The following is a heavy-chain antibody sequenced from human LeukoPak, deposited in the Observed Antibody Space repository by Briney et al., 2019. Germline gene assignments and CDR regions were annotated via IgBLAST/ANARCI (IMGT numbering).Heavy chain of an antibody. Sequence: SETLSLTCAVYGGSFSGYYWSWIRQPPGKGLEWIGEINHSGSTNYNPSLKSRVTISVDTSKNQFSLKLSSVTAADTAVYYCARGFFLGRAGWLDPWGQGTLVTVSS. CDR1: GGSFSGYY. CDR2: INHSGST. D-gene: IGHD7-27*01. CDR3: ARGFFLGRAGWLDP. V-gene: IGHV4-34*01. J-gene: IGHJ5*02.